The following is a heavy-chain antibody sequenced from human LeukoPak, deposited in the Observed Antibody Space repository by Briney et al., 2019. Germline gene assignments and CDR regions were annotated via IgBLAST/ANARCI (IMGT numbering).Heavy chain of an antibody. CDR2: VSAYNGNT. J-gene: IGHJ4*02. CDR1: GYTFTSYG. V-gene: IGHV1-18*01. Sequence: GASVKVSCKASGYTFTSYGISWVRQAPGQGLEWMGWVSAYNGNTNYAQKFQGRVTMTRNTSISTAYMELSSLRSEDTAVYYCASLLVDSSGYYNWGQGTLVTVSS. D-gene: IGHD3-22*01. CDR3: ASLLVDSSGYYN.